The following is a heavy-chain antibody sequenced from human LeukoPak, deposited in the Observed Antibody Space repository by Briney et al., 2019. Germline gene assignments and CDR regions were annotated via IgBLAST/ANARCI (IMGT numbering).Heavy chain of an antibody. D-gene: IGHD4-23*01. J-gene: IGHJ4*02. CDR3: AKEVKLLPFDC. Sequence: PGGSLRLSCAAAGFTFTIYGMHWVRQAPGKGREWVAFIQNDEIDKFYADSVKGRFTISRDNSKNTRHLQMNSLIAEDTAVYYCAKEVKLLPFDCWGQGTLVTVSS. V-gene: IGHV3-30*02. CDR1: GFTFTIYG. CDR2: IQNDEIDK.